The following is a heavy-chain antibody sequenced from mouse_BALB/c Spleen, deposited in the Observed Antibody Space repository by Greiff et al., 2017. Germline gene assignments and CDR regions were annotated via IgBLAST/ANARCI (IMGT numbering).Heavy chain of an antibody. CDR3: ARGDSPYYYGRAGYFDV. D-gene: IGHD1-1*01. CDR1: GISITTGNYR. V-gene: IGHV3-5*02. J-gene: IGHJ1*01. CDR2: IYYSGTI. Sequence: DVKLQESGPGLVKPSQTVSLTCTVTGISITTGNYRWSWIRQFPGNKLEWIGYIYYSGTITYNPSLTSRTTITRDTSKNQFFLEMNSLTAEDTATYYCARGDSPYYYGRAGYFDVWGAGTTVTVSS.